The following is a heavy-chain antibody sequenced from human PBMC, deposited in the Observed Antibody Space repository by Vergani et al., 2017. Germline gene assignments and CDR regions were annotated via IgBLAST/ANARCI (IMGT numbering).Heavy chain of an antibody. CDR3: AGGSYYGEY. CDR2: IYYSGST. Sequence: QVQLQESGPGLVKPSETLSLTCTVSGGSISSYYWSWIRQPPGKGLVWIGYIYYSGSTNYNPSLKSRVTISVDTSKNQFSLKLSSVTAADTAVYYCAGGSYYGEYWGQGTLVTVSS. V-gene: IGHV4-59*01. D-gene: IGHD1-26*01. CDR1: GGSISSYY. J-gene: IGHJ4*02.